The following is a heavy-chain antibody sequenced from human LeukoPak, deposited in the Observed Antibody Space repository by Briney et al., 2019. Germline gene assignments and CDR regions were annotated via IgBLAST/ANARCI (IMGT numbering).Heavy chain of an antibody. J-gene: IGHJ4*02. CDR3: ARVAEAAAFDS. V-gene: IGHV3-21*06. CDR1: RFTFSSYS. Sequence: PGGSLRLSCAASRFTFSSYSMNWVRQAPGEGLEWVSSISSSGSYIYYADSMRGRFTISRDNAKNSLYLQMNSLKPEDTAVYYCARVAEAAAFDSWGQGTLVTVSS. CDR2: ISSSGSYI. D-gene: IGHD6-13*01.